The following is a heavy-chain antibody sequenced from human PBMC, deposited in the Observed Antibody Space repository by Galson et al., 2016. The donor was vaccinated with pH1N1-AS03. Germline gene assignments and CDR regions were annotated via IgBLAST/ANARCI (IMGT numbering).Heavy chain of an antibody. V-gene: IGHV4-30-2*06. D-gene: IGHD1-26*01. CDR1: GDSIKSDTHS. J-gene: IGHJ4*02. CDR2: IYSSGVT. CDR3: ARGREQLMYYFDY. Sequence: TLSLTCAVSGDSIKSDTHSWNWIRQSPGKGLEWLGYIYSSGVTESNPSLRSRVSITIDTSKDQFSLSLGSVTAADTAVYYCARGREQLMYYFDYWGQGILVTVSS.